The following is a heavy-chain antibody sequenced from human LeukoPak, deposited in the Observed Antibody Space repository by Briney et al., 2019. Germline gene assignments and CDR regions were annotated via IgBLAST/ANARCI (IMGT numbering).Heavy chain of an antibody. D-gene: IGHD6-6*01. CDR1: GFTFSSYA. J-gene: IGHJ4*02. CDR2: ISGVGGST. CDR3: AKDRFRQYSSSDFDY. Sequence: GGSLRLSCAASGFTFSSYAMSWVRQAPGKGLEWVSAISGVGGSTYYADSVKGRFTISRDNSKNTLYLQMNSLRAEDTAVYYCAKDRFRQYSSSDFDYWGQGTLVTVSS. V-gene: IGHV3-23*01.